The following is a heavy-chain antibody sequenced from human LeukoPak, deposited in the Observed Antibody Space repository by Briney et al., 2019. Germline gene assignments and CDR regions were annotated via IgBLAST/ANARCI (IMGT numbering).Heavy chain of an antibody. Sequence: GSLRLSCAASGFTVSSNYMSWVRQAPGKGLEWIGSIYYSGSTYYNPSLKSRVTVSVDTSKNQFSLKLSSVTAADTAVCYCARTNYGDYFDYWGQGTLVTVSS. V-gene: IGHV4-59*05. CDR2: IYYSGST. CDR3: ARTNYGDYFDY. J-gene: IGHJ4*02. D-gene: IGHD4-17*01. CDR1: GFTVSSNY.